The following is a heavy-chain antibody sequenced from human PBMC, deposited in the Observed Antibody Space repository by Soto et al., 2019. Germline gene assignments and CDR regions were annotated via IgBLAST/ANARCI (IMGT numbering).Heavy chain of an antibody. Sequence: PGGSLRLSCAASGFTFSSYAMSWVRQAPGKGLEWVSAISGSGGSTYYADSVKGRFTISRDNSKNTLYLQMNSLRAEDTAVYYCAKAVVPAAWYSSGHFDYWGQGTLVTVSS. D-gene: IGHD2-2*01. CDR1: GFTFSSYA. CDR3: AKAVVPAAWYSSGHFDY. J-gene: IGHJ4*02. CDR2: ISGSGGST. V-gene: IGHV3-23*01.